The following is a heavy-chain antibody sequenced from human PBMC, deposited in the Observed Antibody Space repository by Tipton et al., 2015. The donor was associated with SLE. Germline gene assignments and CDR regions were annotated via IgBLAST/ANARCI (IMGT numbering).Heavy chain of an antibody. CDR3: ANAYSSGWDHFDY. D-gene: IGHD6-19*01. V-gene: IGHV3-30*04. J-gene: IGHJ4*02. Sequence: SLRLSCAASGFTFSSYAMHWVRQAPGKGLEWVAVISYDGSNKYYADSVKGRFTISRDNSKNTLYLQMNSLRAEDTAVYYCANAYSSGWDHFDYWGQGTLVIVSA. CDR1: GFTFSSYA. CDR2: ISYDGSNK.